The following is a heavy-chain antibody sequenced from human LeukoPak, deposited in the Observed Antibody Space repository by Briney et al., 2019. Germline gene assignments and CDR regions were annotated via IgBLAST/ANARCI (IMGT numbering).Heavy chain of an antibody. Sequence: ASVKVSCKASGYTFTSYYMHWVRQAPGQGLEWMGIINPSGGSTSYAQKFQGRVTIIADKSTSTAYMELSRLRSDDTAVYYCARDTDSSGWYYYWGQGTLVTVSS. CDR2: INPSGGST. CDR3: ARDTDSSGWYYY. J-gene: IGHJ4*02. D-gene: IGHD6-19*01. V-gene: IGHV1-46*01. CDR1: GYTFTSYY.